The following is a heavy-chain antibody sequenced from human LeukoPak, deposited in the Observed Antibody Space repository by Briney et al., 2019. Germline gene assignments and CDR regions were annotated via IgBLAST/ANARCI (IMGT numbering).Heavy chain of an antibody. Sequence: PGGSLRLSCAASGFTFSSYSMNWVRQAPGKGLEWVSYISSSSSTIYYADSVKGRFTISRDNAKNSLYLQMNSLRAEDTAVYFCARENPWSGYYLPDYWGQGTLVTVSS. CDR3: ARENPWSGYYLPDY. V-gene: IGHV3-48*01. D-gene: IGHD3-3*01. J-gene: IGHJ4*02. CDR2: ISSSSSTI. CDR1: GFTFSSYS.